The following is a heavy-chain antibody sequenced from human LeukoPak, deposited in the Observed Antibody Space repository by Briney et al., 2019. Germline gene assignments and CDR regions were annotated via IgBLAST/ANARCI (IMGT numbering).Heavy chain of an antibody. V-gene: IGHV4-59*01. CDR3: ARVMTYSGSWYVQSGGGFDP. D-gene: IGHD6-13*01. J-gene: IGHJ5*02. CDR1: GGSISNY. Sequence: SETLSLTCTVSGGSISNYWSWIRQPPGKGLEYIGYIYYSGSTNYNPSLKSRVTISVDTSKNQFSLKLSSVTAADTAVYYCARVMTYSGSWYVQSGGGFDPWGQGTLVTVSS. CDR2: IYYSGST.